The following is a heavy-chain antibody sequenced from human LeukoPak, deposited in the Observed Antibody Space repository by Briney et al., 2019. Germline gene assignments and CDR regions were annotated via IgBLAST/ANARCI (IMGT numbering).Heavy chain of an antibody. CDR1: GFSFSNYA. Sequence: GGSLRLSCVSSGFSFSNYAMSWVRQAPGKGLEWVSSISGSGGSTHYVDSVKGRFTISRDKTKNTLYLQMNSLRAEDAAVYYCAKSSYYDASGYYREFYFDSWGQGTLVTVSS. V-gene: IGHV3-23*01. J-gene: IGHJ4*02. CDR2: ISGSGGST. D-gene: IGHD3-22*01. CDR3: AKSSYYDASGYYREFYFDS.